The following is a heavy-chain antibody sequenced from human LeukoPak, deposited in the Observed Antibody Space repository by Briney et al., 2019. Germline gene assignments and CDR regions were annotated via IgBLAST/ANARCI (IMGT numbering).Heavy chain of an antibody. CDR2: INPNTGGT. V-gene: IGHV1-2*02. D-gene: IGHD4-23*01. CDR1: GYTFTGYY. Sequence: ASVKVSCKASGYTFTGYYIYWVRQAPRQGLECMGWINPNTGGTSYSENFRGRVTMTRDTSISTAYLELSRLTSNDTAVYYCARGVTTVVPYHYYGMDVWGQGTTVTASS. CDR3: ARGVTTVVPYHYYGMDV. J-gene: IGHJ6*02.